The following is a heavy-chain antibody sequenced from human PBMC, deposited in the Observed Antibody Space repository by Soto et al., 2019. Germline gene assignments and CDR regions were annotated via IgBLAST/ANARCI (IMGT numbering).Heavy chain of an antibody. Sequence: QVQLVQSRAEVKKPGASVKVSCKTSLYTFTNYGFSWVRQAPGQGLEWMGWISPYSGNTNYAQKLQGRVTLTTDTSTTTAYLELRSLKSDDTAVYYCATQPYSGDWPAGNYFDYWGQGTLVTVSS. CDR3: ATQPYSGDWPAGNYFDY. J-gene: IGHJ4*02. CDR1: LYTFTNYG. V-gene: IGHV1-18*04. D-gene: IGHD6-19*01. CDR2: ISPYSGNT.